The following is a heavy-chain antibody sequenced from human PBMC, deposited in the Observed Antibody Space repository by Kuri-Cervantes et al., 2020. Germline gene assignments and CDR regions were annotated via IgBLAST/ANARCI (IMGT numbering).Heavy chain of an antibody. Sequence: ESLKISCTVSGGSISSSSYYWGWIRQPPGKGLEWIGSIYYSGSTYYNPSLKSRVTISVDTSKNQFSLKLSSVTAADTAVYYCARHFAGYSYGEGWFDPWGQGTLVTVSS. D-gene: IGHD5-18*01. CDR2: IYYSGST. CDR3: ARHFAGYSYGEGWFDP. V-gene: IGHV4-39*01. CDR1: GGSISSSSYY. J-gene: IGHJ5*02.